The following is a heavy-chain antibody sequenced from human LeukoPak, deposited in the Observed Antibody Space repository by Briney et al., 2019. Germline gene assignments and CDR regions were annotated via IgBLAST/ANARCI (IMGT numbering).Heavy chain of an antibody. CDR3: ARQGDDYGDYPNWFDP. CDR2: IYYSGST. Sequence: SETLSLTCTVSGGPISSSSYYWGWIRQPPGKGLEWIGSIYYSGSTYYNPSLKSRVTISVDTSKNQFSLKLSSVTAADTAVYYCARQGDDYGDYPNWFDPWGQGTLVTVSS. J-gene: IGHJ5*02. CDR1: GGPISSSSYY. D-gene: IGHD4-17*01. V-gene: IGHV4-39*01.